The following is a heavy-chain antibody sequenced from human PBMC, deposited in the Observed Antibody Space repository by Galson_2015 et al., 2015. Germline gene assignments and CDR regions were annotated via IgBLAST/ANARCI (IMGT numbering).Heavy chain of an antibody. CDR3: ARVWRWDQPSEFDY. V-gene: IGHV1-18*01. CDR1: GYTFTSYG. D-gene: IGHD5-24*01. CDR2: ISAYNGNT. Sequence: SVKVSCKASGYTFTSYGISWVRQAPGQGLEWMGWISAYNGNTNYAQKLQGRVTMTTDTSTSTAYMELRSLRSDDTAVYYCARVWRWDQPSEFDYWGQGTLVPVSS. J-gene: IGHJ4*02.